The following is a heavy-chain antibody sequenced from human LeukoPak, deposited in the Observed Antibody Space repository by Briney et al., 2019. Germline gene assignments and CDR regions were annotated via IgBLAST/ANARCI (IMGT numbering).Heavy chain of an antibody. CDR2: INPKSGGT. V-gene: IGHV1-2*02. Sequence: ASAKVSCKASGYTFTDHYVHWLRQAPGQGLEWLGWINPKSGGTNYAQKFQGRVSLTRDTSISTAYMELSRLRSDDTAVYYCARDSRRYYMDVWGKGTTVTISS. CDR1: GYTFTDHY. J-gene: IGHJ6*03. CDR3: ARDSRRYYMDV. D-gene: IGHD2/OR15-2a*01.